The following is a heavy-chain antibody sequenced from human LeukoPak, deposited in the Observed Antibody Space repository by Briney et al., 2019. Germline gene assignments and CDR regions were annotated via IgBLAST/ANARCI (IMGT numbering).Heavy chain of an antibody. D-gene: IGHD4-17*01. CDR3: ATWSDHGDFY. Sequence: GGSLRLSCAASEFTFSSYWMSWVRQAPGKGLEWVANIKQDGSEKYYVDSVQGRFTISRDNAKNSLYLQMNNLRAEDTAVYYCATWSDHGDFYWGQGTVVAVFS. J-gene: IGHJ4*02. CDR2: IKQDGSEK. CDR1: EFTFSSYW. V-gene: IGHV3-7*01.